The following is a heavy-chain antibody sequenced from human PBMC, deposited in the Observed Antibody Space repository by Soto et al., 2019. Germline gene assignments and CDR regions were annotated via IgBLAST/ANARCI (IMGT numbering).Heavy chain of an antibody. D-gene: IGHD2-8*01. CDR1: GGSISSDGYY. CDR2: IYNSGNT. CDR3: ATGDFGVWLAFQI. Sequence: QVQLQESGPGLLKPSQTLSLTCTVSGGSISSDGYYWSWIRQHPGKGLEWMGYIYNSGNTYYNPSIKSRVTISMDTSKKQFSLNLSSVTAADTAVYYCATGDFGVWLAFQIWGQGTMVTVSS. V-gene: IGHV4-31*03. J-gene: IGHJ3*02.